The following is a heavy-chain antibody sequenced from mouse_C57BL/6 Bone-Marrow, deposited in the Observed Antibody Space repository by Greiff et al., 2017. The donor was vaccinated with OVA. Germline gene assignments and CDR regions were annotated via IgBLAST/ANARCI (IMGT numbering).Heavy chain of an antibody. J-gene: IGHJ1*03. Sequence: EVQLVESEGGLVQPGSSMKLSCTASGFTFSDYYMAWVRQVPEKGLEWVANINYDGSSTYYLDSLKSRFIISRDNAKNILYLQMSSLKSEDTATYYCARDRYGSSLYWYFDVWGTGTTVTVSS. CDR1: GFTFSDYY. D-gene: IGHD1-1*01. CDR3: ARDRYGSSLYWYFDV. V-gene: IGHV5-16*01. CDR2: INYDGSST.